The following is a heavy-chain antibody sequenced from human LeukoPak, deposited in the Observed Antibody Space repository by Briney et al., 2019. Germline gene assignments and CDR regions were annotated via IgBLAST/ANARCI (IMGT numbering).Heavy chain of an antibody. Sequence: SVRVSCTASGGTFSSYAISWVRQAPGQGLEWMGRIIPILGIANYAQTFQGRVTITADKSTSTAYMELSSLRSEDTAVYYCARDLLQTGRTSGPPTGWGQGTLVTVSS. D-gene: IGHD1-14*01. CDR3: ARDLLQTGRTSGPPTG. V-gene: IGHV1-69*04. J-gene: IGHJ4*02. CDR2: IIPILGIA. CDR1: GGTFSSYA.